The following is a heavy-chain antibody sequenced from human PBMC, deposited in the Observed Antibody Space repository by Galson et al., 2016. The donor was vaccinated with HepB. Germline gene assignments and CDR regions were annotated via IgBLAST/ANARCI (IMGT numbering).Heavy chain of an antibody. CDR1: GGSIRNHY. V-gene: IGHV4-59*03. J-gene: IGHJ2*01. Sequence: SETLSLTCNVSGGSIRNHYWSWIRQPPGKGLEWIGYIYQNGNTNFNPSLESRVGLSLDTSKNVFSLELRSVTASDTAVYFCAGGDDERGYCASGVCRYWYFDLWGRGTLVTVSS. CDR3: AGGDDERGYCASGVCRYWYFDL. D-gene: IGHD2-8*01. CDR2: IYQNGNT.